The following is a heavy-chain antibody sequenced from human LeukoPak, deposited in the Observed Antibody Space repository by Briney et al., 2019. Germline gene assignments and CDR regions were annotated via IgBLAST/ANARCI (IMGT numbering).Heavy chain of an antibody. CDR1: GYSISSGYY. Sequence: SETLSLTCTVSGYSISSGYYWGWIRQPPGKGLEWIGSIYHSGSTYYNPSLKSRVTISVDTSKNQFSLKLSSVTAADTAVYYCARGGCTNGVCYRFGYWGQGTLVTVSS. CDR2: IYHSGST. D-gene: IGHD2-8*01. V-gene: IGHV4-38-2*02. CDR3: ARGGCTNGVCYRFGY. J-gene: IGHJ4*02.